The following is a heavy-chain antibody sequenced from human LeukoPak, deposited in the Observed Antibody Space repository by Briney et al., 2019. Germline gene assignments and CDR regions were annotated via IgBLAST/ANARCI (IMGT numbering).Heavy chain of an antibody. CDR1: GFTFSSYS. V-gene: IGHV3-48*04. CDR2: ISSSSSTI. J-gene: IGHJ4*02. CDR3: VRDGWENLLKY. D-gene: IGHD6-19*01. Sequence: GGSLRLSCAASGFTFSSYSMNWVRQAPGKGLEWVSYISSSSSTIYYADSVKGRFTISRDNAKNSVYLQLNSLRVEDTATYHCVRDGWENLLKYWGQGTLVTVSS.